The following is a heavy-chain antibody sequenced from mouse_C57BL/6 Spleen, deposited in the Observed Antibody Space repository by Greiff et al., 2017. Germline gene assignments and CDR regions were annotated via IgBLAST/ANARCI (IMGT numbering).Heavy chain of an antibody. D-gene: IGHD2-10*02. V-gene: IGHV5-4*03. CDR1: GFTFSSYA. J-gene: IGHJ2*01. CDR3: ARARMVQYYFDY. CDR2: ISDGGSYT. Sequence: DVKLVESGGGLVKPGGSLKLSCAASGFTFSSYAMSWVRQTPEKRLEWVATISDGGSYTYYPDNVKGRFTISRDNAKNNLYLQMSHLKSEDTAMYYCARARMVQYYFDYWGQGTTLTVSS.